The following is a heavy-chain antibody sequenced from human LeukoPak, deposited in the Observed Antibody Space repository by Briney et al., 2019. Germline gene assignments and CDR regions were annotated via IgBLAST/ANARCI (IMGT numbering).Heavy chain of an antibody. CDR2: ISSSSSYI. CDR1: GFTFSSYS. CDR3: ARAGITMVRGVKSYYFDY. D-gene: IGHD3-10*01. J-gene: IGHJ4*02. V-gene: IGHV3-21*01. Sequence: GGSLRLSCAASGFTFSSYSMNWVRQAPGRGLEWVSSISSSSSYIYYADSVKGRFTISRDNAKNSLYLQMNSLRAEDTAVYYCARAGITMVRGVKSYYFDYWGQGTLVTVSS.